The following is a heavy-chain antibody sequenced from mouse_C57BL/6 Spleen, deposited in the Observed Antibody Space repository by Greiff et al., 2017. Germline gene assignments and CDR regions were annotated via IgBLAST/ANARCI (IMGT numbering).Heavy chain of an antibody. D-gene: IGHD2-5*01. CDR3: AREYYSNPLGY. CDR2: ISDGGSYT. V-gene: IGHV5-4*01. J-gene: IGHJ2*01. CDR1: GFTFSSYA. Sequence: EVKLMESGGGLVKPGGSLKLSCAASGFTFSSYAMSWVRQTPEKRLEWVATISDGGSYTYYPDNVKGRFTISRDNAKNNLYLQMSHLKSEDTAMYYCAREYYSNPLGYWGQGTTLTVSS.